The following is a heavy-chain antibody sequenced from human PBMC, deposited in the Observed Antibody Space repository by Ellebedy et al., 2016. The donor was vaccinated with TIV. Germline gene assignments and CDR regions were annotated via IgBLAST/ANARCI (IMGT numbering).Heavy chain of an antibody. CDR2: FYYSGST. J-gene: IGHJ4*02. D-gene: IGHD2-15*01. CDR1: GGSISSGDHY. CDR3: AGGRGYCRSGLCYGIDN. V-gene: IGHV4-31*03. Sequence: SETLSLXCSVSGGSISSGDHYWSWIRQHPGKGLEGIGYFYYSGSTYYNPSLKSRVIISVDTSKNQFSLNLNSVTAADTAVYYCAGGRGYCRSGLCYGIDNWGQGALVTVSS.